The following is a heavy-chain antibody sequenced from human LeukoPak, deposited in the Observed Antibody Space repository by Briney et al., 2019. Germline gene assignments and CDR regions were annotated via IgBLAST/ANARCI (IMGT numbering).Heavy chain of an antibody. D-gene: IGHD2-21*02. V-gene: IGHV3-23*01. J-gene: IGHJ5*02. CDR2: ISGSGGST. CDR3: AKEETAMVLYNWFDP. CDR1: GFSFSKCA. Sequence: PGGSLRLSCVASGFSFSKCAMSWVRPASGKGLEWVSGISGSGGSTYYADSVKGRFTISRDNFKNTLYLQMNSLRAEDTAIYYCAKEETAMVLYNWFDPWGQGTLVTVSS.